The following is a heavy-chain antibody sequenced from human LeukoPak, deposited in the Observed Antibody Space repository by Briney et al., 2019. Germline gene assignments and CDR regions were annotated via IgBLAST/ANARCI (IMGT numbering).Heavy chain of an antibody. D-gene: IGHD4-17*01. CDR1: GGTFSSYA. CDR2: IIPIFGTA. J-gene: IGHJ4*02. CDR3: AQLVRVGYGDRD. V-gene: IGHV1-69*05. Sequence: PVKVSCKASGGTFSSYAISWVRQAPGQGLEWMGRIIPIFGTANYAQKFQGRVTITTDESTSTAYMELSSLRSEDTAVYYCAQLVRVGYGDRDWGQGTLVTVSS.